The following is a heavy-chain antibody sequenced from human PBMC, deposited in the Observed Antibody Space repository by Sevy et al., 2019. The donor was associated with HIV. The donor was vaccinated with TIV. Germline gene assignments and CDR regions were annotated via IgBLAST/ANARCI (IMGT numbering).Heavy chain of an antibody. CDR3: VRADPDQHFDS. J-gene: IGHJ4*02. CDR2: VDPSAGNT. V-gene: IGHV1-46*01. Sequence: ASVKVSCKASGDTFTNNYIHWVRQAPGQGLEWMGMVDPSAGNTTYAQKFHGRVTMTRDMSTSILYMDVRSLRSGDTAVYYCVRADPDQHFDSWGQGTLVTVSS. CDR1: GDTFTNNY.